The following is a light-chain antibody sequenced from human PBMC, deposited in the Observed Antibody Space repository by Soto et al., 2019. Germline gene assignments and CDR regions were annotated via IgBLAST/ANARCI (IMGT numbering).Light chain of an antibody. Sequence: QSALTQPPSASGSPGQSVTISCTGTSRDVGGHDYVSWYQQHPGKAPKLMIYELSKRPSGVPDRFSGSKSGNTASLTVSGIQAEDEADYYCSSYVNGNSLIFGGGTKLTVL. CDR2: ELS. V-gene: IGLV2-8*01. CDR3: SSYVNGNSLI. J-gene: IGLJ2*01. CDR1: SRDVGGHDY.